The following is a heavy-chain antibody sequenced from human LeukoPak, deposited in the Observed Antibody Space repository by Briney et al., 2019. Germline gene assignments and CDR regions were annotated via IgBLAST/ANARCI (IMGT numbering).Heavy chain of an antibody. V-gene: IGHV1-24*01. J-gene: IGHJ3*02. CDR3: ARESGNYDFWSGYYILRECAFDI. Sequence: GASVKVSCKVSGYTLTELSMHWVRQAPGKGLEWMGGFDPEDGETIYAQKFQGRVTMTEDTSTDTAYMELSSLRSEDTAVYYCARESGNYDFWSGYYILRECAFDIWGQGTMVTVSS. CDR1: GYTLTELS. D-gene: IGHD3-3*01. CDR2: FDPEDGET.